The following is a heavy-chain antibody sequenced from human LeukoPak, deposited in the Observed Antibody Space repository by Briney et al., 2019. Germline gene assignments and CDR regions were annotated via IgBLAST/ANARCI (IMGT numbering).Heavy chain of an antibody. Sequence: ASVKVSCKASGYTXTSYYIHGVRQAPGQGLEWMGIINPGGGSTSYAQNFQGRDTMTRDTSTSTVYMELSSLRSEDTAIYYCARGGDNSYFDYWGQGTLVTVSS. D-gene: IGHD4-23*01. CDR3: ARGGDNSYFDY. V-gene: IGHV1-46*01. CDR2: INPGGGST. J-gene: IGHJ4*02. CDR1: GYTXTSYY.